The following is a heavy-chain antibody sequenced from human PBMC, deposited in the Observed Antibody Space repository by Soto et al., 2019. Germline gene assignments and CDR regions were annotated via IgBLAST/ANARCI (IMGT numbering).Heavy chain of an antibody. Sequence: GGSLRLSCAASGFTFSSYAMSWVRQAPGKGLEWVSAISGSGGSTYYADSVKGRFTISRDNSKNTLYLQMNSLRAEDTAVYYCAKSNLAARLSWGYYYCMDVWGPGTTVTVS. CDR1: GFTFSSYA. J-gene: IGHJ6*02. CDR2: ISGSGGST. V-gene: IGHV3-23*01. D-gene: IGHD6-6*01. CDR3: AKSNLAARLSWGYYYCMDV.